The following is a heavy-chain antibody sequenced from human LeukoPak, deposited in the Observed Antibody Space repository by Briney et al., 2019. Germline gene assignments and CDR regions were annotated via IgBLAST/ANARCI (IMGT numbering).Heavy chain of an antibody. J-gene: IGHJ6*02. CDR2: IYHGDSDT. V-gene: IGHV5-51*01. CDR1: GYSFTCYW. CDR3: ARHVWEMATTIVGYYYYGMDV. D-gene: IGHD5-24*01. Sequence: GESLKISCKGSGYSFTCYWIGWVRQPPGKGVGWMGIIYHGDSDTRYSPSFQGQVTISADKSVSTAYLQWSSLKASDTAMYYCARHVWEMATTIVGYYYYGMDVWGQGTTVTVSS.